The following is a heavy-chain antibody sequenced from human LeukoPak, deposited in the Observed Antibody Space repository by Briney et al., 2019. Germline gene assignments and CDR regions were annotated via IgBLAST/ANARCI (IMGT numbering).Heavy chain of an antibody. J-gene: IGHJ3*02. V-gene: IGHV3-48*03. CDR3: ATETEYSNYDAFDI. CDR1: GFSFTKYE. CDR2: ISGGNNAI. Sequence: GESLRLSCAASGFSFTKYEMNWVRQAPGKGLEWISYISGGNNAIYYADSVKGRFTISRDNGKNSLYLHMSSLRADDTAIYYCATETEYSNYDAFDIWGQGTMVTVSS. D-gene: IGHD4-11*01.